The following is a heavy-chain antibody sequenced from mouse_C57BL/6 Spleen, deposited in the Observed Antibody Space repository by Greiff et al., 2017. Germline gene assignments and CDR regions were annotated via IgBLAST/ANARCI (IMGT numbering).Heavy chain of an antibody. V-gene: IGHV1-4*01. CDR1: GYTFTSYT. Sequence: QVQLQQSGAELARPGASVKMSCKASGYTFTSYTMHWVKQRPGQGLEWIGYINPSSGYTKYNQKFKDKATLTAYKSSSTAYMQLSSLTSEDSAVYYCARGGYGSSFHWYFDVWGTGTTVTVSS. J-gene: IGHJ1*03. D-gene: IGHD1-1*01. CDR2: INPSSGYT. CDR3: ARGGYGSSFHWYFDV.